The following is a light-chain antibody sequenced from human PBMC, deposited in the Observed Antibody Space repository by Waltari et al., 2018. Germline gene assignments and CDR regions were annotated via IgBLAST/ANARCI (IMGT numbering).Light chain of an antibody. V-gene: IGLV4-69*01. CDR1: SGHSSYA. CDR3: QTWGTGDVV. CDR2: LNSDGSH. Sequence: QLVLTQSPSASASLGASVKLTCTLSSGHSSYAIACPQQQPEKGPRYLMKLNSDGSHSKGDGIPDRFSGSSSGAERYLTISSLQSEDEADYYCQTWGTGDVVFGGGTKLTVL. J-gene: IGLJ2*01.